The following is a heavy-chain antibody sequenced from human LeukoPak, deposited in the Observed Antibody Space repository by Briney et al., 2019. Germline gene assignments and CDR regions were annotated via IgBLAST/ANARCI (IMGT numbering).Heavy chain of an antibody. D-gene: IGHD6-19*01. CDR3: ARDPKSGYSSGPLS. V-gene: IGHV3-21*01. CDR2: ISSSSSYI. Sequence: PGRSLRLSCAASGFTLSSYSMNWVRQAPGKGLEWVSSISSSSSYIYYADSVKGRFTISRDNAKNSLYLQMNSLRAEDTAVYYCARDPKSGYSSGPLSWGQGTLVTVSS. J-gene: IGHJ4*02. CDR1: GFTLSSYS.